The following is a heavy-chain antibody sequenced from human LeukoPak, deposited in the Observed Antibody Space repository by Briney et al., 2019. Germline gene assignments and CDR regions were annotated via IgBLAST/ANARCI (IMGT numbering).Heavy chain of an antibody. CDR2: IYYSGST. CDR1: GGSISSSSYY. Sequence: SETLSLTCTVSGGSISSSSYYWGWIRQPPGKGLEWIRGIYYSGSTYYNPSFKSRVTISEDTSKNQYSLRLSSVTAADTALYYCAGQYDFRSGSGQKNWFDPWGQGTLVTVSS. V-gene: IGHV4-39*01. J-gene: IGHJ5*02. CDR3: AGQYDFRSGSGQKNWFDP. D-gene: IGHD3-3*01.